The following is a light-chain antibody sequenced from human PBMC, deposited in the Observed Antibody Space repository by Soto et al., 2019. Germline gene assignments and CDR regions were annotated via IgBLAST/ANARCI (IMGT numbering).Light chain of an antibody. CDR3: SSYAGNNNWV. V-gene: IGLV2-8*01. J-gene: IGLJ3*02. CDR1: SSDVGGYNY. CDR2: EVT. Sequence: QSALTQPPSASGSPGQSVTISCTGTSSDVGGYNYVSGYQQHPGKAPKVMIYEVTKRPSGVPDRVSGSKSGNTASLTVSGLPSEDEADNYCSSYAGNNNWVFGGGTKLTV.